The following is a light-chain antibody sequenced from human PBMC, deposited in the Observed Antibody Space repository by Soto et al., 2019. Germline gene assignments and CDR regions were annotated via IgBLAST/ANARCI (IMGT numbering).Light chain of an antibody. J-gene: IGKJ3*01. V-gene: IGKV3-15*01. CDR2: GAS. Sequence: EIVMTQSPATLSVSPGERATLSCRASQSVSSNLAWYQQKPGQAPRLLIYGASTRATGIPARFSGSGSGTESTLTISSLQSEDFAVYYCQQYNNWPREFTFGPGTKVDIK. CDR1: QSVSSN. CDR3: QQYNNWPREFT.